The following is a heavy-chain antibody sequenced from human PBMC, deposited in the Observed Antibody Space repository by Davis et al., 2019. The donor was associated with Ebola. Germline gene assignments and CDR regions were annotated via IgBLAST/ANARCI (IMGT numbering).Heavy chain of an antibody. J-gene: IGHJ4*02. Sequence: GVLKISCAASGFTFSDYAMSWVRQAPGKGLEWVSAISSSGGGTYYADSVKGRFTISRDNAKNSLYLQMNSLRDEDTAVYYCARDAAFVFDYWGQGILVTVSS. CDR2: ISSSGGGT. CDR1: GFTFSDYA. CDR3: ARDAAFVFDY. D-gene: IGHD3-10*01. V-gene: IGHV3-23*01.